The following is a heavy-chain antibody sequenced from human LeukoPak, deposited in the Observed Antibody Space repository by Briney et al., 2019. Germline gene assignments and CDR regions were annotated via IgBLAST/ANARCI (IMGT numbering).Heavy chain of an antibody. J-gene: IGHJ4*02. CDR3: AKRCGYNCKDFDY. CDR1: GGSFSGYY. V-gene: IGHV4-34*01. CDR2: INHSGST. Sequence: SETLSLTCAVYGGSFSGYYWSWIRQPPGKGLEWIGEINHSGSTNYNPSLKSRVTISVDTSKNQFSLKLSSVTAADTAVYYCAKRCGYNCKDFDYWGQGTLVTVSS. D-gene: IGHD5-24*01.